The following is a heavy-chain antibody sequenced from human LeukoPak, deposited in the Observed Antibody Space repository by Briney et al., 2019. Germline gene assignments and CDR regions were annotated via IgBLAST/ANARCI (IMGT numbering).Heavy chain of an antibody. CDR1: GYTFTSYA. CDR3: ARGGEQWLVTHYDY. Sequence: ASVKVSCKASGYTFTSYAMNWVRQAPGQGLEWMGWINTNTGNPTYAQGFTGRFVFSLDTSVSTAYLQISSLKAEDTAVYYCARGGEQWLVTHYDYWGQGTLVTVSS. D-gene: IGHD6-19*01. CDR2: INTNTGNP. V-gene: IGHV7-4-1*02. J-gene: IGHJ4*02.